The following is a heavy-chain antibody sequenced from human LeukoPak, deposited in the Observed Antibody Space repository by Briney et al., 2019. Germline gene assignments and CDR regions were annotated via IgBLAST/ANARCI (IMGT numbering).Heavy chain of an antibody. CDR2: VSYDGSKK. V-gene: IGHV3-33*08. J-gene: IGHJ4*02. D-gene: IGHD6-13*01. Sequence: PGGSLRLSCAASGFTFSSYSMNWVRQAPGKGLEWVAAVSYDGSKKYYADSLKGRFTISRDNSKDTVYLQMTGLRVEDTAVYYCVRDIGMAAAGPKYWGQGTLVTVSS. CDR3: VRDIGMAAAGPKY. CDR1: GFTFSSYS.